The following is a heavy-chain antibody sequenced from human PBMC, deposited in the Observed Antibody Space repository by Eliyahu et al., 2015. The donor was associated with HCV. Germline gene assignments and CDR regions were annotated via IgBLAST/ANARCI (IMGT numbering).Heavy chain of an antibody. J-gene: IGHJ6*02. Sequence: QVQLVESGGGVVXPGXSLRLSCXASGFTFXSYGMPWVRQAPGKGLEWVAVIWYDGSNKYYADSVKGRFTISRDNSKNTLYLQMNSLRAEDTAVYYCARDLSYGMDVWGQGTTVTVSS. V-gene: IGHV3-33*01. CDR1: GFTFXSYG. CDR3: ARDLSYGMDV. CDR2: IWYDGSNK.